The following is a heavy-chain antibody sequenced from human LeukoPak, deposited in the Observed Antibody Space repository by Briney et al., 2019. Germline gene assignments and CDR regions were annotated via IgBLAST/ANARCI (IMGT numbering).Heavy chain of an antibody. CDR3: ARATVVAATD. CDR1: GGSISSSSYY. V-gene: IGHV4-39*07. J-gene: IGHJ4*02. CDR2: IYYSGST. D-gene: IGHD2-15*01. Sequence: SETLSLTCTVSGGSISSSSYYWGWIRQPPGKGLEWIGSIYYSGSTNYNPSLKSRVTISVDTSKNQFSLKLSSVTAADTAVYYCARATVVAATDWGQGTLVTVSS.